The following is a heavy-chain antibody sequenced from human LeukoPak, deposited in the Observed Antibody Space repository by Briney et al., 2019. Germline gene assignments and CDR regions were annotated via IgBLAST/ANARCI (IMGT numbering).Heavy chain of an antibody. CDR2: ISWNSGSI. J-gene: IGHJ6*02. D-gene: IGHD2-2*01. V-gene: IGHV3-9*01. Sequence: PGGSLRLSCAASGFTFDDYAMHWVRQAPGKGLEWVSGISWNSGSIGYADSVKGRFTISRDNAKNSLYLRMNSLRAEDTALYYCAKDIGAPYCSSTSCQPAYYYYGMDVWGQGTTVTVSS. CDR1: GFTFDDYA. CDR3: AKDIGAPYCSSTSCQPAYYYYGMDV.